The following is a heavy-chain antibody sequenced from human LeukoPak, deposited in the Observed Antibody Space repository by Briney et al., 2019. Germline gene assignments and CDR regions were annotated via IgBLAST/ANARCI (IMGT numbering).Heavy chain of an antibody. J-gene: IGHJ4*02. CDR3: ARTRGYGYGYVF. CDR2: ISSSSSYT. Sequence: GGSLRLSCAASGFTFSDYYMSWIRQAPGKGLEWVSYISSSSSYTNYADSVKGRFTISRDNAKNSLYLQVNSLRAEDTAVYYCARTRGYGYGYVFWGQGALVTVSS. D-gene: IGHD5-18*01. CDR1: GFTFSDYY. V-gene: IGHV3-11*03.